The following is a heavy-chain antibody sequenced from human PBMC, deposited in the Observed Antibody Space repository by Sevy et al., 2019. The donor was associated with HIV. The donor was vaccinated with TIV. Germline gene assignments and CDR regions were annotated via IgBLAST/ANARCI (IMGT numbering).Heavy chain of an antibody. CDR2: ISYDGSNK. V-gene: IGHV3-30*18. D-gene: IGHD4-17*01. Sequence: GGSLRLSCAASGFTFSSYGMHWVRQAPGKGLEWVAVISYDGSNKYYSDSVKGRFTISRDNSKNTLYLQMNSLRAEDTAVYYCAKDPSPDYGDDGGPYYFDYWGHGTLVTVSS. CDR1: GFTFSSYG. CDR3: AKDPSPDYGDDGGPYYFDY. J-gene: IGHJ4*01.